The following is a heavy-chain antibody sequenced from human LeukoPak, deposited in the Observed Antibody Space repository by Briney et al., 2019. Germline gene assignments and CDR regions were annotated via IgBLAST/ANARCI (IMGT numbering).Heavy chain of an antibody. CDR3: ARSVRYYDSSGHTFDY. V-gene: IGHV7-4-1*02. CDR1: GYTFSSYA. Sequence: ASVKVSCKASGYTFSSYAMNWVQQAPGQGLEWMGWINTNTGNPTYAQGFTGRFVFSLDTSVSTAYLQISSLKAEDTAVYYCARSVRYYDSSGHTFDYWGQGTLVTVSS. CDR2: INTNTGNP. D-gene: IGHD3-22*01. J-gene: IGHJ4*02.